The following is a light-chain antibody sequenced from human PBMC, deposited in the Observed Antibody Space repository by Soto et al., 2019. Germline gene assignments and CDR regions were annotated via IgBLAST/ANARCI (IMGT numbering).Light chain of an antibody. CDR2: GAS. CDR1: QSVSSSY. J-gene: IGKJ1*01. V-gene: IGKV3-20*01. CDR3: QQYGSSRRT. Sequence: IVLTQSPGTLSLSQGERATLSCRASQSVSSSYLAWYQQKHGQAPRLLTYGASSRATGIPGRFSGSGSGADFTLTISRLGPEDFAVYYCQQYGSSRRTFGKGTKVDIK.